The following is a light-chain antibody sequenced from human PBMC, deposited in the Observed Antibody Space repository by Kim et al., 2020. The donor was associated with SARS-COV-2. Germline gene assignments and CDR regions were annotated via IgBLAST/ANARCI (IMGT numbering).Light chain of an antibody. CDR2: DAS. CDR1: QGISSA. J-gene: IGKJ4*01. V-gene: IGKV1-13*02. Sequence: ASVGDRVTITCRASQGISSALAWYQQKPGKAPNRLIYDASSLESGVPSRFSGSGSGTDFTLTISSLQPEDFATYYCQQFNSYPLTFGGGTKVDIK. CDR3: QQFNSYPLT.